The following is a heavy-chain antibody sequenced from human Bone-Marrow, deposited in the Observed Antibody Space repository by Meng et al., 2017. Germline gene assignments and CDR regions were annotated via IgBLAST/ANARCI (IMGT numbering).Heavy chain of an antibody. CDR1: GYTFTGYY. D-gene: IGHD3-10*01. Sequence: QVQVEQSGAEVKKPGASVKGSCKASGYTFTGYYMHWVRQAPGQGLEWMGRINPNSGGTNYAQKFQGRVTMTRDTSISTAYMELSRLRSDDTAVYYCARVSVRGVIRWFDPWGQGTLVTVSS. CDR2: INPNSGGT. V-gene: IGHV1-2*06. CDR3: ARVSVRGVIRWFDP. J-gene: IGHJ5*02.